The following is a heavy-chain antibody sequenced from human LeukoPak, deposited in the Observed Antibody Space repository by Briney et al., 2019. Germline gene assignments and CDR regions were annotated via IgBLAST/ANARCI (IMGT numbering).Heavy chain of an antibody. J-gene: IGHJ3*02. CDR1: GFTFSSYG. Sequence: GRSLRLSCAASGFTFSSYGMHWVRQAPGKGLEWVAVISYDGSNKYYADSVKGRFTISRDNSKNTLYLQMNSLRAEDTAVYYCARDRNCSSTSCYSDAFDIWGQGTMVTVSS. CDR3: ARDRNCSSTSCYSDAFDI. D-gene: IGHD2-2*01. V-gene: IGHV3-30*03. CDR2: ISYDGSNK.